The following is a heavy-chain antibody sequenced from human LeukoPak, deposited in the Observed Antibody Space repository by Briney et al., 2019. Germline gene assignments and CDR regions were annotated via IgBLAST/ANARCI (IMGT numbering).Heavy chain of an antibody. Sequence: ASVKVSCTASGGTFSSYAISWVRQAPGQGLEWMGIINPGGTSTTYAQRFQGRVTLTRDTSTSTVYMELSSLRSEDTAVYYCARDNSRRNAWWFDPWGQGTLVTVSS. D-gene: IGHD1-1*01. J-gene: IGHJ5*02. V-gene: IGHV1-46*01. CDR3: ARDNSRRNAWWFDP. CDR1: GGTFSSYA. CDR2: INPGGTST.